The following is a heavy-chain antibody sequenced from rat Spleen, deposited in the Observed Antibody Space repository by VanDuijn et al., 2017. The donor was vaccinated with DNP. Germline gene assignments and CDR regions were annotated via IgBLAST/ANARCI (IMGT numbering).Heavy chain of an antibody. CDR3: AKGMYTTGWGAY. J-gene: IGHJ3*01. V-gene: IGHV4-2*01. CDR2: INKDSSTI. Sequence: EVKLVESGGGLVQPGRSLKLSCAASGFNFNDYWMGWVRQAPGKGLEWIGQINKDSSTITYIPSLKDKFTISRDNDQNTLYLQMSKLRSEDTAIYYCAKGMYTTGWGAYWGQGTLVTVSS. CDR1: GFNFNDYW. D-gene: IGHD1-6*01.